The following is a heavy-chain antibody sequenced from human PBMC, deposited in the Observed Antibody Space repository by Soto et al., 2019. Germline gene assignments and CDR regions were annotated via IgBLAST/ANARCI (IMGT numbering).Heavy chain of an antibody. CDR1: GFTFSSYA. V-gene: IGHV3-23*01. Sequence: GGSLRLSCAASGFTFSSYAMSWVRQAPGKGLEWVSAISGSGGSTYYADSVKGRFTISRDNSKNTLYLQMNSLRAEDTGVYYCAKFVDSEGYFDYWGQGTLVTVSS. CDR3: AKFVDSEGYFDY. J-gene: IGHJ4*02. D-gene: IGHD2-15*01. CDR2: ISGSGGST.